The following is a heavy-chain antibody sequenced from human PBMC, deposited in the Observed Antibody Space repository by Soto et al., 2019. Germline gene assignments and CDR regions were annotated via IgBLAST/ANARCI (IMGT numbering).Heavy chain of an antibody. Sequence: EVQLVESGGGLVQPGGSLRLSCAASGFTVSSKYMTWVRQAPGKGLEWVSLIQSCGTTYYADSVKGRFTISRDTSENTLHLQMDSLRVEDTAVSYCARDDVLCDGGRCYGIPLDVWGKGPTVTVSS. CDR1: GFTVSSKY. CDR3: ARDDVLCDGGRCYGIPLDV. V-gene: IGHV3-66*01. D-gene: IGHD2-15*01. CDR2: IQSCGTT. J-gene: IGHJ6*04.